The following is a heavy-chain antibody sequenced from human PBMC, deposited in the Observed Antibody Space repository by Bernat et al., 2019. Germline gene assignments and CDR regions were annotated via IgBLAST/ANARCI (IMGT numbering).Heavy chain of an antibody. V-gene: IGHV3-21*01. CDR3: ARALLGYYDSSGYHYYYYGMDV. CDR1: GFTFSSYS. Sequence: EVQLVESGGGLVKPGGSLRLSCAASGFTFSSYSMNWVRQAPGKGLEWVSSISSSSSYIYYADSVKGRFTISRDNAKNSLYLQMNSLRAEDTAVYYCARALLGYYDSSGYHYYYYGMDVWGQGTTVTVSS. CDR2: ISSSSSYI. J-gene: IGHJ6*02. D-gene: IGHD3-22*01.